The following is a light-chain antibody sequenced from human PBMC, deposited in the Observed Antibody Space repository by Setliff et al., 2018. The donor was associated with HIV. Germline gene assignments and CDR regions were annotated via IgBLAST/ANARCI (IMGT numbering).Light chain of an antibody. J-gene: IGLJ1*01. V-gene: IGLV2-14*01. CDR2: DVS. Sequence: QSVLTQPASVSGSPGQSITISCTGTSSDVGTYNAVYWYQQHPGKAPKLMIYDVSTRPSGVSNRFSGSKSGNTASLTISGLQTEDEADYYCSSYTSSSTDVFGTGTKATV. CDR1: SSDVGTYNA. CDR3: SSYTSSSTDV.